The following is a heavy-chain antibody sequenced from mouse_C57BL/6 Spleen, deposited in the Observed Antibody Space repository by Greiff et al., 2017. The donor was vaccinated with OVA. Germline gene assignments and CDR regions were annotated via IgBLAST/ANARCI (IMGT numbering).Heavy chain of an antibody. CDR3: VRRDYGSSFAY. CDR2: IRSKSNNYAT. J-gene: IGHJ3*01. Sequence: EVMLVESGGGLVQPKGSLKPSCAASGFSFNTYAMNWVRQAPGKGLEWVARIRSKSNNYATYYADSVKDRFTISRDDSESMLYLQMNNLKTEDTAMYYCVRRDYGSSFAYWGQGTLVTVSA. CDR1: GFSFNTYA. V-gene: IGHV10-1*01. D-gene: IGHD1-1*01.